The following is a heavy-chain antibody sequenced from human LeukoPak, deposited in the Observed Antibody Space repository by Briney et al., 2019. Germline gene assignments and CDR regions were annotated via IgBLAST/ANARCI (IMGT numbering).Heavy chain of an antibody. CDR3: ARVPPYYYDTRDAFEI. D-gene: IGHD3-22*01. Sequence: PGGSVTLSCAASGFTFSSYAMHWVRQAPGKGLEYVSAISSNGGSTYYANSVKGRFTISRDNSKNTLYLQMGSLRAEDMAVYYCARVPPYYYDTRDAFEIWGEGTMVTVSS. J-gene: IGHJ3*02. CDR2: ISSNGGST. V-gene: IGHV3-64*01. CDR1: GFTFSSYA.